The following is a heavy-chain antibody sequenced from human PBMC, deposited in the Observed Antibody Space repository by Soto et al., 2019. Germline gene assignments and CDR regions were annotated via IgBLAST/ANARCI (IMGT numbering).Heavy chain of an antibody. CDR3: ASVLVAADHGYGMDF. Sequence: ASVKVSCKASGYTFSSYFMHWVRRAPGQGLEWMGVMNPTSGSTSYAQNFQGRFTMTRDTSTSTVHMEVSSLTSEDTAVYYCASVLVAADHGYGMDFWGQGTPVTVS. V-gene: IGHV1-46*01. CDR2: MNPTSGST. CDR1: GYTFSSYF. J-gene: IGHJ6*02.